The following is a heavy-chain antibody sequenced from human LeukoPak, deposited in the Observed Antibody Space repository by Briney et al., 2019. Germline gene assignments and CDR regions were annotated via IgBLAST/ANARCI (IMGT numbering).Heavy chain of an antibody. V-gene: IGHV4-34*01. CDR3: ARVGWFGKGYYYGMDV. Sequence: SETLSLTCAAYGWSFSSYYWSWIRQPPGKGLEWIGEINHSGSNNYNPSLKSRVTISVDTSKNQFSLKLSSVTAADTAVYSCARVGWFGKGYYYGMDVWGKGTTVTVSS. D-gene: IGHD3-10*01. CDR1: GWSFSSYY. CDR2: INHSGSN. J-gene: IGHJ6*04.